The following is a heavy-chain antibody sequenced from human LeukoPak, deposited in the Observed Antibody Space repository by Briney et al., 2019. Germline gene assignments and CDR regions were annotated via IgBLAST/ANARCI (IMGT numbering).Heavy chain of an antibody. Sequence: GASVKVSCKASGYTFTGYYMHWVRQAPGHGLEWMGWINPNSGCTKYAQKFQGRVTMTRDTSISTAYMELSRLRSDDTAVYYCARKFYCSGGSCYSPWFDPWGQGTLVTVSS. V-gene: IGHV1-2*02. J-gene: IGHJ5*02. CDR3: ARKFYCSGGSCYSPWFDP. D-gene: IGHD2-15*01. CDR2: INPNSGCT. CDR1: GYTFTGYY.